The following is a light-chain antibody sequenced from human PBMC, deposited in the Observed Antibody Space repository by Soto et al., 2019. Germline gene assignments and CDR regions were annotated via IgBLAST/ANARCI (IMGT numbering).Light chain of an antibody. CDR1: SSDVGGYNY. CDR3: SSYTTSNTRQIV. J-gene: IGLJ1*01. V-gene: IGLV2-14*03. CDR2: DVS. Sequence: QFVLTQPASVSWAPGQSINISCTGTSSDVGGYNYVSWYQHHPGKAPKLIIYDVSNRPSGVSNPFSGSKSGNTASLTISGLQPEDEADYYCSSYTTSNTRQIVFGTGTKVTVL.